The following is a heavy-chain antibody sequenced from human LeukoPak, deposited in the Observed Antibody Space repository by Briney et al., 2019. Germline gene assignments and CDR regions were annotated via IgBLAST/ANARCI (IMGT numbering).Heavy chain of an antibody. V-gene: IGHV4-39*01. CDR2: IYYSGST. CDR1: GGSISSSSSY. Sequence: SETLSLTYTVSGGSISSSSSYWGWIRQPPGKGLEWIGSIYYSGSTYYNPSLKSRVTISVDTSKNQFSLKLSSVTAADTAVYYCARRTNYYDSSGRHDAFDIWGQGTMVTVSS. CDR3: ARRTNYYDSSGRHDAFDI. J-gene: IGHJ3*02. D-gene: IGHD3-22*01.